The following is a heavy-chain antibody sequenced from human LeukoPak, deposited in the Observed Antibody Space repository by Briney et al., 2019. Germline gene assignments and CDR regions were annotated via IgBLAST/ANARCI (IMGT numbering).Heavy chain of an antibody. CDR1: GFTFSSYA. CDR3: AKDPSLGYCSGGSCEGFDY. CDR2: ISGSGGST. Sequence: GGSLRLPCAVSGFTFSSYAMSWVRQAPGKGLEWVSAISGSGGSTYYADSVKGRFTISRDNSKNTLYLQMNSLRAEDTAVYYCAKDPSLGYCSGGSCEGFDYWGQGTLVTVSS. V-gene: IGHV3-23*01. J-gene: IGHJ4*02. D-gene: IGHD2-15*01.